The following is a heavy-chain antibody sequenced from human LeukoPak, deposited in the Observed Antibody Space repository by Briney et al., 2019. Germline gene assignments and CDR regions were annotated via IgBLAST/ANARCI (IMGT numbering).Heavy chain of an antibody. V-gene: IGHV4-59*08. D-gene: IGHD6-6*01. J-gene: IGHJ4*02. CDR2: IYYSGST. CDR1: GGSISSYY. Sequence: SSETLSLTCTVSGGSISSYYWSWIRQPPGKGLEWIGYIYYSGSTYYNPSLKSRVTISVDTSKNQFSLKLSSVTAADTAVYYCARVLAARLRRAGPIDYWGQGTLVTVSS. CDR3: ARVLAARLRRAGPIDY.